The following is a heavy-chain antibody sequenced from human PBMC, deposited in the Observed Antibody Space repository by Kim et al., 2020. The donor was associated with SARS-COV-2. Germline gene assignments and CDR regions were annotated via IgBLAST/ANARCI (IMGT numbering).Heavy chain of an antibody. Sequence: SETLSLTCTVSGGSISSYYWSWIRQPPGKGLEWIGYIYYSGSTNYNPSLKSRVTISVDTSKNQFSLKLSSVTAADTAVSYCSCAIYGDYASVAFDIWGQG. CDR1: GGSISSYY. J-gene: IGHJ3*02. V-gene: IGHV4-59*13. D-gene: IGHD4-17*01. CDR2: IYYSGST. CDR3: SCAIYGDYASVAFDI.